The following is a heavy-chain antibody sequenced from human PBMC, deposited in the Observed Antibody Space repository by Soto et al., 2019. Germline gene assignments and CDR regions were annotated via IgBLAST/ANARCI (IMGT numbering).Heavy chain of an antibody. CDR3: AKGHWSFDL. CDR2: IRNSGVST. J-gene: IGHJ2*01. CDR1: GFTFSSYG. Sequence: PGGSLRLSCAASGFTFSSYGMHWVRQAPGKGLEWVSAIRNSGVSTYYADSVKGRFTISRDNSKNTLYLQMNSLRAGDTAVYFCAKGHWSFDLWGRGTLVTVSS. V-gene: IGHV3-23*01.